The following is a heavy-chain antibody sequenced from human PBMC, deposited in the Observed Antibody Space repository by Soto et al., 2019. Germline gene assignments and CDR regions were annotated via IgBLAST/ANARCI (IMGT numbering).Heavy chain of an antibody. CDR2: INPNSGGT. Sequence: QVQLVQSGAEVKKPGASVKVSCKASGYTFTGYYMHWVRQAPGQGLEWMGWINPNSGGTNYAQKLQGWVTMTRDTSISTAYMELSRLRSDDTAVYYCATRGDYGDYIFQHWGQGTLVTVSS. CDR3: ATRGDYGDYIFQH. CDR1: GYTFTGYY. V-gene: IGHV1-2*04. J-gene: IGHJ1*01. D-gene: IGHD4-17*01.